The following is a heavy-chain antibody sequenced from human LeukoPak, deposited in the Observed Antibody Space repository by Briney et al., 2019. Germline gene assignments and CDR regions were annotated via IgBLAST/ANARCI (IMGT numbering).Heavy chain of an antibody. CDR1: GGSISSYY. V-gene: IGHV4-4*09. D-gene: IGHD3-9*01. CDR2: IYTSGST. Sequence: SETLSLTCTVSGGSISSYYWSWIRQPPGKGLEWIGYIYTSGSTNYNPSLKSRVTISVDTSKNQFSLKLSSVTAADTAVYYCARGGDILTGYPDYWGQGTLVTVSS. CDR3: ARGGDILTGYPDY. J-gene: IGHJ4*02.